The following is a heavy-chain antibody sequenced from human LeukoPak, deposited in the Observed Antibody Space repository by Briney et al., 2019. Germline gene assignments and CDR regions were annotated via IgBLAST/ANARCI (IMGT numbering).Heavy chain of an antibody. V-gene: IGHV3-53*01. CDR1: GFTVSSNY. CDR3: ARVWDYYMDV. J-gene: IGHJ6*03. CDR2: IYSGGST. D-gene: IGHD1-26*01. Sequence: GGSLRLSCAASGFTVSSNYMSWVRQAPGKGLEWVSVIYSGGSTYYADSVKGRFTISRDNSKNTLYLQMNSLRAEDTAVYYYARVWDYYMDVWGQGTTVTVSS.